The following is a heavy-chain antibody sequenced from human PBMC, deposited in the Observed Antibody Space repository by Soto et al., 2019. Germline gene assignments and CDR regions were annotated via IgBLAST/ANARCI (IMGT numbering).Heavy chain of an antibody. CDR1: GGTFSSYA. J-gene: IGHJ6*02. D-gene: IGHD1-26*01. V-gene: IGHV1-69*13. Sequence: GASVKVSCKASGGTFSSYAISWVRQAPGQGLEWMGGIIPIFGTANYAQKFQGRVTITADESTSTAYMELSSLRSEDTAVYYCARGFDGSLPYYYYGMDVWGQGTTVTVSS. CDR3: ARGFDGSLPYYYYGMDV. CDR2: IIPIFGTA.